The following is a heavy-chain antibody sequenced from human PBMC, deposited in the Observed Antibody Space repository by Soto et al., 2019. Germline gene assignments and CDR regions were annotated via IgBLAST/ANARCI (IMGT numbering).Heavy chain of an antibody. J-gene: IGHJ6*03. D-gene: IGHD5-12*01. CDR3: ARDLQKSSGYDLYYYYYMDV. Sequence: SVKVSCKASGGTFSSYTISWVRQAPGQGLEWMGRIIPILGIANYAQKFQGRVTITADKSTSTAYMELSSLRSEDTAVYYCARDLQKSSGYDLYYYYYMDVWGKGTTVTVSS. CDR2: IIPILGIA. CDR1: GGTFSSYT. V-gene: IGHV1-69*04.